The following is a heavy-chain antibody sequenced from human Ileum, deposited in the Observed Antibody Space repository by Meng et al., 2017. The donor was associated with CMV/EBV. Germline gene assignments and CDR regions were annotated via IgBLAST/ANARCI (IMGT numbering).Heavy chain of an antibody. Sequence: SETLSLTCTVSGGSISSSSYYWGWIRQPPGKGLEWIGSIYYSGTAYYNPSLTSRVTISVDTSKNQFSLKLTSVTAADTAVYYCARVTQYNHDSSGSMEIWGRGALVTVSS. V-gene: IGHV4-39*07. D-gene: IGHD3-22*01. CDR2: IYYSGTA. J-gene: IGHJ4*02. CDR1: GGSISSSSYY. CDR3: ARVTQYNHDSSGSMEI.